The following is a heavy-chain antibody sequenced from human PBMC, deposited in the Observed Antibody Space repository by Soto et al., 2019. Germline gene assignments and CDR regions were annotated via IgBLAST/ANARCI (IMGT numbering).Heavy chain of an antibody. CDR2: ISSSSSYI. V-gene: IGHV3-21*01. Sequence: GGSLRLSCAASGFTFSSYSMNWVRQAPGKGLEWVSSISSSSSYIYYADSVKGRFTISRDNAKNSLYLQMNSLRAEDTAVYYCARSLGYCSGGSCHGGGYWGQGTLVTVSS. J-gene: IGHJ4*02. CDR1: GFTFSSYS. D-gene: IGHD2-15*01. CDR3: ARSLGYCSGGSCHGGGY.